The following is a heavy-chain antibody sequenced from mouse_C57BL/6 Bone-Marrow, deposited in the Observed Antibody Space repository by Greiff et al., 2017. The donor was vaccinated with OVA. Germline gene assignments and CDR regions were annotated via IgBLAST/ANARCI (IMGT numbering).Heavy chain of an antibody. CDR3: ARMGFYYDD. CDR1: GYAFSSSW. D-gene: IGHD2-4*01. Sequence: VQVVESGPELVKPGASVKISCKASGYAFSSSWMNWVKQRPGKGLEWIGRIYPGDGDTNYNGKFKGKATLTADKSSSTAYMQLSSLTSEDSAVYFCARMGFYYDDWGQGTSVTVSS. CDR2: IYPGDGDT. J-gene: IGHJ4*01. V-gene: IGHV1-82*01.